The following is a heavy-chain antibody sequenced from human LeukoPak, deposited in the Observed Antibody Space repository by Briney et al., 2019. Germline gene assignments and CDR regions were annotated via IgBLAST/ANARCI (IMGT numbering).Heavy chain of an antibody. Sequence: DSVKVSCKASGYTFTSYAFSWVRQAPGQGLEWMGWVSAYNGYTNYAQKLQVRVTMTTDTSTSTAYMELRSLTSDDTAVYYCARDKAVTTELTQYFQHWGQGTLVTVSS. D-gene: IGHD4-11*01. CDR1: GYTFTSYA. J-gene: IGHJ1*01. CDR2: VSAYNGYT. CDR3: ARDKAVTTELTQYFQH. V-gene: IGHV1-18*01.